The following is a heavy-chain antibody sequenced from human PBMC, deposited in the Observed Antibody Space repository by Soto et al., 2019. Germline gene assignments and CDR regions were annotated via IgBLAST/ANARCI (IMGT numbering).Heavy chain of an antibody. V-gene: IGHV2-5*02. D-gene: IGHD2-8*01. CDR1: GFSLSADGVG. J-gene: IGHJ6*02. CDR3: AHSRAPRVLNV. CDR2: IYWDDDE. Sequence: SGPTLVNPTQTLTLTCTFSGFSLSADGVGVRWIRQPPGKALEWLALIYWDDDERYSPSLESRVMITKDTSRNQVVLTITNMDLVDTATYHCAHSRAPRVLNVWGQGT.